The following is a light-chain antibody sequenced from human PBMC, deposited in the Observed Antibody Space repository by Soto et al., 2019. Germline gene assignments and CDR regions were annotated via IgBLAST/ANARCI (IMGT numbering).Light chain of an antibody. CDR2: DAS. J-gene: IGKJ4*01. V-gene: IGKV3D-20*02. CDR1: QRISNSY. CDR3: QQRSNWLSLT. Sequence: EIVLTQSPGTLSLSPRERATLSCRASQRISNSYLAWYQQKPGQAPRLLLYDASSRATGIPDRVSGSGSGTDFTLTISSLEPEDFAVYYCQQRSNWLSLTFGGGTKVDIK.